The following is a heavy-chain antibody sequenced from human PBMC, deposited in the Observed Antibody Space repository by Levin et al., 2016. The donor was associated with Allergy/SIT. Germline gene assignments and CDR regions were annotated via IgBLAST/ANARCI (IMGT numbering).Heavy chain of an antibody. CDR3: AKRITGTLGY. D-gene: IGHD1-7*01. J-gene: IGHJ4*02. CDR1: GFTFSNFA. CDR2: ITDSGGTT. Sequence: GESLKISCAASGFTFSNFAMSWVRQAPGKGLEWVSIITDSGGTTYYADSVKGRFTISRDNSENTLYLQMNSLRAEDTAVYYCAKRITGTLGYWGQGTLVTVSS. V-gene: IGHV3-23*01.